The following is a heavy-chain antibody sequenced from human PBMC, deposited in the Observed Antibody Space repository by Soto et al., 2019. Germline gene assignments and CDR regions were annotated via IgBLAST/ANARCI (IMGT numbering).Heavy chain of an antibody. CDR3: AKSSSRGWYGWFDP. CDR2: IYWNDDK. Sequence: SGPTLVNPTHTLTLTCLFSGFSLRTSGVGVGWIRQPPGKALEWLGFIYWNDDKRYSPSLKSRLTITKDTSKNQMVLTMTNMDPVDTATYYCAKSSSRGWYGWFDPWGQGTLVTVSS. CDR1: GFSLRTSGVG. J-gene: IGHJ5*02. V-gene: IGHV2-5*01. D-gene: IGHD6-19*01.